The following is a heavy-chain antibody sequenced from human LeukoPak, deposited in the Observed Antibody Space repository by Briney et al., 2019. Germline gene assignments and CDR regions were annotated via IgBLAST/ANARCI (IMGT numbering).Heavy chain of an antibody. D-gene: IGHD5-18*01. J-gene: IGHJ4*02. V-gene: IGHV4-59*08. CDR2: IYYSGST. Sequence: PSETLSLTCTVSGGSISSYYWSWIRQPPGKGLEWIGYIYYSGSTNYNPSLKSRVTISVDTSKNQFSLKLSSVTAADTAVYYCASSNAWIQLWSFDYWGQGTLVTVSS. CDR1: GGSISSYY. CDR3: ASSNAWIQLWSFDY.